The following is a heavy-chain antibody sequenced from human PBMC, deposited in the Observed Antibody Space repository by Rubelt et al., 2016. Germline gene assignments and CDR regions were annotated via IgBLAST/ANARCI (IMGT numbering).Heavy chain of an antibody. D-gene: IGHD2/OR15-2a*01. CDR2: IKQDGSEK. CDR1: GFTFSRHW. CDR3: ARDSLWHYYYGMDV. V-gene: IGHV3-7*01. J-gene: IGHJ6*02. Sequence: VQLVESGGGLVQPGGSLRLSCAASGFTFSRHWMNWVRQAPGKGLEWVANIKQDGSEKYYVDSVKGRFTISRDNAKNSLYLQMNSLRAEDTAVYYCARDSLWHYYYGMDVWGQGTTVTVSS.